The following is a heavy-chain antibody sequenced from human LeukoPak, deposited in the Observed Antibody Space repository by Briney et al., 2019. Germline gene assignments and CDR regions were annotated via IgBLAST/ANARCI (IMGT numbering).Heavy chain of an antibody. V-gene: IGHV3-7*01. D-gene: IGHD6-19*01. CDR1: GFTFDNYW. Sequence: GGSLRLSCEASGFTFDNYWMSWVRQAPGKGLEWVANIKQDGSEKYYVDSVKGRFTISRDNAKNSLFLQMNSLGAEDTAAYYCAVYSSGWYNTFDIWGQGTMVTVSS. J-gene: IGHJ3*02. CDR3: AVYSSGWYNTFDI. CDR2: IKQDGSEK.